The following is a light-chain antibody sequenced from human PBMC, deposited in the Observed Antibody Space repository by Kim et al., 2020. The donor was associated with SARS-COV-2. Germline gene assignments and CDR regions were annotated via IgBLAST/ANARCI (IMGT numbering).Light chain of an antibody. CDR1: SSNIGADYD. V-gene: IGLV1-40*01. CDR3: QSYDTGLNDLVV. Sequence: RITISRPGSSSNIGADYDVHWYQKLPGAAPKLLIYGNTNRPSGVPDRFSASKSGTSASLAITGLQAEDEADYYCQSYDTGLNDLVVFGGGTQLTVL. J-gene: IGLJ2*01. CDR2: GNT.